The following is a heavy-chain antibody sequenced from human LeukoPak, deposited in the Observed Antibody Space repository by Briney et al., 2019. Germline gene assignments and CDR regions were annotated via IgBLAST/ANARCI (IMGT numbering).Heavy chain of an antibody. CDR2: INHSGST. CDR3: ARSLSNWNYPTWLDP. Sequence: SETLSLTCTVSGGSISSYYWSWIRQPPGKGLEWIGEINHSGSTNYNPSLKSRVTISVDTSKNQFSLRLSSVTAADTAVYYCARSLSNWNYPTWLDPWGQGTLVAVSS. J-gene: IGHJ5*02. CDR1: GGSISSYY. V-gene: IGHV4-34*01. D-gene: IGHD1-7*01.